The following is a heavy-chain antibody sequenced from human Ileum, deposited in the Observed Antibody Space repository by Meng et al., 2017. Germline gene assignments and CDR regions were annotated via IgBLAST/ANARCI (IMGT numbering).Heavy chain of an antibody. Sequence: QVRLQQWGAGLLKPSETLSLTCVVYGGSFSANYWTWIRQPPGKGLEWIGEINHNGNTNYKPSLKSRVTISVDTSKKQFSLRLTSVTAADTAVYYCASARYDNWGQGTLVTVSS. CDR3: ASARYDN. J-gene: IGHJ4*02. CDR1: GGSFSANY. CDR2: INHNGNT. V-gene: IGHV4-34*02.